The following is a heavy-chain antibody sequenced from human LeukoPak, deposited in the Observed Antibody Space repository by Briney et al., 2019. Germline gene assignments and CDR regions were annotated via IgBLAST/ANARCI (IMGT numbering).Heavy chain of an antibody. CDR1: GGSISSSSYY. CDR3: AREYLGSSSWFQN. CDR2: MYYSGST. J-gene: IGHJ1*01. Sequence: SETLSLTCTVSGGSISSSSYYWGWIRQPPGKGLEWIGSMYYSGSTYYNPSLRSRVTISVDTSKNQFSLKLSSVTAADTAVYYCAREYLGSSSWFQNWGQGTLVTVSS. D-gene: IGHD6-13*01. V-gene: IGHV4-39*02.